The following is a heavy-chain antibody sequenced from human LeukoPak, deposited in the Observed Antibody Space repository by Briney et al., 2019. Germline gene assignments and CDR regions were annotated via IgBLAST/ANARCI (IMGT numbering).Heavy chain of an antibody. CDR1: GGSFSGYY. V-gene: IGHV4-34*01. Sequence: PSETLSLTCAVYGGSFSGYYWSWIRQPPGKGLEWIGEINHSGSTNYNPSLKSRVTISVDTSKNQFSLKLSSVTAADTAVYYCARATRITMIVVVIRTWAFDIWGQGTMVTVSS. D-gene: IGHD3-22*01. CDR3: ARATRITMIVVVIRTWAFDI. J-gene: IGHJ3*02. CDR2: INHSGST.